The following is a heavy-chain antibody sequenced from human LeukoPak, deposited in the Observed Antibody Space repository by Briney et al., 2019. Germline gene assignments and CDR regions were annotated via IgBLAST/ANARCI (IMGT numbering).Heavy chain of an antibody. Sequence: GRSLRLSCAASGFTFSNYGMHWVRQAPGNGLEWVAVISYDESDKYYADSVKGRFTISRDNSKNTLYLQMNSLRPEDTAVYYCAKGVVAATNAAYYGMDVWGQGTTVTVSS. J-gene: IGHJ6*02. CDR2: ISYDESDK. CDR1: GFTFSNYG. V-gene: IGHV3-30*18. D-gene: IGHD2-15*01. CDR3: AKGVVAATNAAYYGMDV.